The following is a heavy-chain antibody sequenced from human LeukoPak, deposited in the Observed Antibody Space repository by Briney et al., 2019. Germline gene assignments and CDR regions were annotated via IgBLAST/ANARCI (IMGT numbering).Heavy chain of an antibody. CDR1: GFTFSSYV. Sequence: GGSLRLSCAASGFTFSSYVMHWVRQAPGKGLEWVAIISYDGSNKYYADSVKGRFTISRDNSKNTLYLQMNSLRAEDTAVYYCARSQTTVTTEREYYFDYWGQGTLVTVSS. CDR2: ISYDGSNK. CDR3: ARSQTTVTTEREYYFDY. J-gene: IGHJ4*02. V-gene: IGHV3-30*04. D-gene: IGHD4-17*01.